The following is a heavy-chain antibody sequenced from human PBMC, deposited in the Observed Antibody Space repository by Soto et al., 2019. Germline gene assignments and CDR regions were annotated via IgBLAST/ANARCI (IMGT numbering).Heavy chain of an antibody. CDR1: GFTFSSYD. CDR3: ARASSGWDFDY. Sequence: PGGSLRLSCAASGFTFSSYDMHWVRQATGKGLEWVSAIGVAGGTYYPGSVRGRFTISRGNAKNSLYLQMNSLRAGDTALYYCARASSGWDFDYWGQGTLVTVSS. CDR2: IGVAGGT. D-gene: IGHD6-19*01. V-gene: IGHV3-13*04. J-gene: IGHJ4*02.